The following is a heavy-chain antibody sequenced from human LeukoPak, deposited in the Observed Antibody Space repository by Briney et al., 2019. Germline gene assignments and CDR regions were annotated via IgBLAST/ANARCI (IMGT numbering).Heavy chain of an antibody. Sequence: GGSLRLSCVASGITLDRYVMSWARQAPGKGLEWVSGIRGSGDSTYFAESVKGRFAISRDNSKNTLYLQMSSLGAADTSTYYCAKERTATARRDYFFAMDVRGRGTTVTVSS. J-gene: IGHJ6*02. D-gene: IGHD1-1*01. V-gene: IGHV3-23*01. CDR1: GITLDRYV. CDR3: AKERTATARRDYFFAMDV. CDR2: IRGSGDST.